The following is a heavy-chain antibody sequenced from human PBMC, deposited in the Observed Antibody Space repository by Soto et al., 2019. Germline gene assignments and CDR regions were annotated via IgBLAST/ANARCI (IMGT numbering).Heavy chain of an antibody. J-gene: IGHJ5*02. CDR3: ATSYDSGFDP. V-gene: IGHV1-18*04. Sequence: QLQLVQPGAEVERPGASVRVSCNAYGYPVSKYGISWSRQAPGQGLEWIGWIKPDNGDTNYAEKFQGRVTMPTDTSSNTAYLKLRSLRSDDTAVYYCATSYDSGFDPWGQGTLVSVSS. CDR1: GYPVSKYG. CDR2: IKPDNGDT. D-gene: IGHD5-12*01.